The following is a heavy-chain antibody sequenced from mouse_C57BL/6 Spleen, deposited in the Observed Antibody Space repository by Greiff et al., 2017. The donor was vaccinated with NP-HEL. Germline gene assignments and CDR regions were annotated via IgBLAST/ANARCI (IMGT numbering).Heavy chain of an antibody. CDR3: ARSGLYDGYYFDC. V-gene: IGHV1-22*01. J-gene: IGHJ2*01. CDR1: GYTFTDYN. D-gene: IGHD2-3*01. CDR2: INPNNGGT. Sequence: EVQLQQSGPELVKPGASVKMSCKASGYTFTDYNMHWVKQSHGKSLEWIGYINPNNGGTSYNQKFKGKATLTVNKSSSTAYMELRSLTSEDSAVYYWARSGLYDGYYFDCWGQGTTLTVSS.